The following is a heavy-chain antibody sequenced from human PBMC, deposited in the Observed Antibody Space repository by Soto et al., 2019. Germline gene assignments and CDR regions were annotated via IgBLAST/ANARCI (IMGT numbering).Heavy chain of an antibody. CDR3: ARTEGFSNYWYTD. CDR2: ISYDGGSK. CDR1: GLTFNTYA. Sequence: QVQLVESGGGVARPGRYLKIPGAASGLTFNTYARNWAPLPPGKGLEWVAPISYDGGSKYYADSVRHRFTISRDDSKSTLYLQMTSLRREDTAVYYCARTEGFSNYWYTDWGQGTLVTVSS. D-gene: IGHD6-13*01. J-gene: IGHJ4*02. V-gene: IGHV3-30-3*01.